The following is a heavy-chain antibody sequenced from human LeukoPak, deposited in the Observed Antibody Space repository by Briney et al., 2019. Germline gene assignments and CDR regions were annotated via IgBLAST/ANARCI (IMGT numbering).Heavy chain of an antibody. CDR1: GGSISTYY. CDR3: ARGGRSRWDSRFDP. Sequence: SDTLSLTCTVSGGSISTYYWRWIRQPPGKGLEWIGCIYYSGSTNYNPSFKSRVTISVDTSKNQFSLKLSSVTAADTAVYYCARGGRSRWDSRFDPWGQGTLVTVSS. D-gene: IGHD1-26*01. J-gene: IGHJ5*02. V-gene: IGHV4-59*07. CDR2: IYYSGST.